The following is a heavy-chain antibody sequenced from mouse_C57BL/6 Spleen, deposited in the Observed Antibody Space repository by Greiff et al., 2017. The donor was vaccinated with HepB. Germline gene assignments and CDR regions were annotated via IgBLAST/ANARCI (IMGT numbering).Heavy chain of an antibody. Sequence: VQLQQSGAELVKPGASVKISCKASGYAFSSYWMNWGKQRPGKGLEWIGQIYPGDGDTNYNGKFKGKATLTADKSSSTAYMQLSSLTSEDSAVYFCARWGGNYFDYWGQGTTLTVSS. CDR2: IYPGDGDT. CDR1: GYAFSSYW. CDR3: ARWGGNYFDY. V-gene: IGHV1-80*01. J-gene: IGHJ2*01. D-gene: IGHD1-1*02.